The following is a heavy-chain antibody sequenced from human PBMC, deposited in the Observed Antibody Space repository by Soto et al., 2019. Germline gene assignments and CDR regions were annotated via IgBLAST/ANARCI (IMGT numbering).Heavy chain of an antibody. CDR2: VNPSSGNT. Sequence: QVQLVQPGAEVKRPGASVKVSCEASGYTFTTYDINWVRQGSGQGLEWMGCVNPSSGNTVYAQKFHCRVTMTRDTSMSTAYMELSSLKSDDTAIYYCARASMYIWNDHWGQGTLVTVSS. J-gene: IGHJ5*02. CDR1: GYTFTTYD. V-gene: IGHV1-8*01. CDR3: ARASMYIWNDH. D-gene: IGHD1-20*01.